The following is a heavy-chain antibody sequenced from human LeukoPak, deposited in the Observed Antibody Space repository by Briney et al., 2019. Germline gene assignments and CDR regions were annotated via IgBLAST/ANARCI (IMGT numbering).Heavy chain of an antibody. V-gene: IGHV4-39*01. CDR2: IYYSGST. CDR3: ARHGAEYFQH. Sequence: SETLSLTCTVSGGSISSSSYYWGWLRQPPGKGLEWIGSIYYSGSTYYNPSLKSRVTISVDTSKNQFSLKLSSVTAADTAVYYCARHGAEYFQHWGQGTLVTVSS. CDR1: GGSISSSSYY. J-gene: IGHJ1*01.